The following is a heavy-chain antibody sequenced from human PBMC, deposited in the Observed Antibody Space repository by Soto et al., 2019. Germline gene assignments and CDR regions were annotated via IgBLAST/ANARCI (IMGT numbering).Heavy chain of an antibody. J-gene: IGHJ6*03. CDR2: ISYDGSNK. V-gene: IGHV3-30*18. CDR1: GFTFSSYG. CDR3: AKGIWGVVVAAYYMVV. D-gene: IGHD2-15*01. Sequence: VGSLRLSCAASGFTFSSYGMHWVRQAPGKGLEWVAVISYDGSNKYYADSVKGRFTISRDNSKNTLYLQMNSLRAEDTAVYYCAKGIWGVVVAAYYMVVWGKGTTVTVSS.